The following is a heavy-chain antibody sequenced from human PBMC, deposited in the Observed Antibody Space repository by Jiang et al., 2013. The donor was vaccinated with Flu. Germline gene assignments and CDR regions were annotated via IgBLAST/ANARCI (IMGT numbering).Heavy chain of an antibody. V-gene: IGHV4-39*01. J-gene: IGHJ4*02. D-gene: IGHD6-19*01. CDR3: ARGSSGWPFDF. CDR1: GGSISSSSYY. CDR2: IYYSGSI. Sequence: GLVKPSETLSLTCTVSGGSISSSSYYWGWTRQPPGKGLEWIGSIYYSGSIHYNPSVKSRVTISVDMSKNQVSLKLSSVTAADSSVYYCARGSSGWPFDFWGQGTLVTVSS.